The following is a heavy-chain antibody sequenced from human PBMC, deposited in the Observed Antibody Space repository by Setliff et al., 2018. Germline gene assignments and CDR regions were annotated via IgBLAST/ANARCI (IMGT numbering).Heavy chain of an antibody. CDR3: ASRNSDGGPEYFQH. CDR1: GGSINNYY. CDR2: VYSNVGT. J-gene: IGHJ1*01. Sequence: KPSETLSLTCTVSGGSINNYYWSWIRQPAGKGLEWIGRVYSNVGTNFNPSLKSRVTMPVDASKNQISLKLMSVTAADTAVYYCASRNSDGGPEYFQHWGQGALVTVSS. D-gene: IGHD1-26*01. V-gene: IGHV4-4*07.